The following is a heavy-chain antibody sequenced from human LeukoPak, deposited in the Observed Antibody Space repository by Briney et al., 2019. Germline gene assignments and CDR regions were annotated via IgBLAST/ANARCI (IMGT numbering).Heavy chain of an antibody. D-gene: IGHD3-10*01. CDR2: ISGSGGST. J-gene: IGHJ4*02. CDR1: GFTFSSYA. Sequence: QAGGSLRLSCAASGFTFSSYAMSWVRQAPGKGLEWVSAISGSGGSTYYADSVKGRFTISRDNSKNTLYLQMNSLRAEDTAVYYCAKVRLMVRGVTPSYYLDYWGQGTLVTVSS. CDR3: AKVRLMVRGVTPSYYLDY. V-gene: IGHV3-23*01.